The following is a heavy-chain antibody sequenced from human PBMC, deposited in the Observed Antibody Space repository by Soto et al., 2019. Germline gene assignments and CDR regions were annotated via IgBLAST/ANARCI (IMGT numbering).Heavy chain of an antibody. V-gene: IGHV3-30*18. Sequence: GGSLRLSCAASGFTFSSYGMHWVRQAPGKGLEWVAVISYDGSNKYYADSVKGRFTISRDNSKNTLYLQMNSLRAEDTAVYYCAKGAGGDLNPYYYYYYMDVWGKGTTVTVSS. CDR2: ISYDGSNK. CDR3: AKGAGGDLNPYYYYYYMDV. D-gene: IGHD4-17*01. CDR1: GFTFSSYG. J-gene: IGHJ6*03.